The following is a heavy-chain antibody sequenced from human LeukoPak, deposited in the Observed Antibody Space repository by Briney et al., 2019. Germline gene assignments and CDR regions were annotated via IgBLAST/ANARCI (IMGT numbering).Heavy chain of an antibody. V-gene: IGHV3-23*01. D-gene: IGHD3-16*01. CDR2: INGPGGFT. CDR3: AKGGSDSESLRFYMDV. CDR1: GFTFGIYG. Sequence: GGSLRLSCAASGFTFGIYGMSWVRQAPGKGPEWVSSINGPGGFTSYADSVRGRFTISRDNSKNTLYLQMNSLSPEDTALYYCAKGGSDSESLRFYMDVRGKGTTVTVSS. J-gene: IGHJ6*03.